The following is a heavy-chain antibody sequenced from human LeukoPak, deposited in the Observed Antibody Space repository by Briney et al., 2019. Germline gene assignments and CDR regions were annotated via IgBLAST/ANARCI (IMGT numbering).Heavy chain of an antibody. CDR2: ISGSGDSS. Sequence: GGSLRLSCVASGVPFSGCAMGWVRLPPGKELEWFSTISGSGDSSYYADSVKGRFTISRDNSRNTLWLQMDSLRAEDTALYYCAARPPIVVAGPFDFWGQGALVTVSS. CDR1: GVPFSGCA. D-gene: IGHD6-19*01. J-gene: IGHJ4*02. V-gene: IGHV3-23*01. CDR3: AARPPIVVAGPFDF.